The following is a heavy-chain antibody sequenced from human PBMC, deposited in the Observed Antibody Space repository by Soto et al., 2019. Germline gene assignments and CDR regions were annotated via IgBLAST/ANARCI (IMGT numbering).Heavy chain of an antibody. CDR1: GFTFSSYS. V-gene: IGHV3-48*02. D-gene: IGHD3-10*01. CDR3: ARDKIRGVIILRIPHYYGMDV. CDR2: ISISSSTI. Sequence: GGALRLSCAASGFTFSSYSMNGVRQATGKGLEWVSYISISSSTIYYADSVKGRFTISRDNAKNPLYLQMNSLRDEDTAVYYCARDKIRGVIILRIPHYYGMDVWGQGTTVTVSS. J-gene: IGHJ6*02.